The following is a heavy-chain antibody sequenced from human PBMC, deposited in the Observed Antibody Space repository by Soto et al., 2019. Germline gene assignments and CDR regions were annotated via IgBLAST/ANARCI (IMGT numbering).Heavy chain of an antibody. CDR1: GYTFTSYG. CDR3: AKDGAKYSSSSGLYYYYYGMDV. D-gene: IGHD6-6*01. Sequence: GPSVKVSCKASGYTFTSYGISWVRQAPGQGLEWMGWISAYNGNTNYAQKLQGRVTMTTDTSTSTAYMELRSLRSDDTAVYYCAKDGAKYSSSSGLYYYYYGMDVWGQGTTVTVS. J-gene: IGHJ6*02. CDR2: ISAYNGNT. V-gene: IGHV1-18*01.